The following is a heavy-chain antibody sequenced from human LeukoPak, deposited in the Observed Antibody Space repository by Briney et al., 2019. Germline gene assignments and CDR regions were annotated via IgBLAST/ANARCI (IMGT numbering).Heavy chain of an antibody. V-gene: IGHV1-8*01. D-gene: IGHD1-20*01. Sequence: GASVKVPCKASGYTFTSYDINWVRQATGQGLEWMGWMNPNSGNTGYAQKFQGRVTMTRNTSISTAYMELSSLRSEDTAVYYCARDYNWNQGTPDYWGQGTLVTVSS. CDR2: MNPNSGNT. CDR3: ARDYNWNQGTPDY. J-gene: IGHJ4*02. CDR1: GYTFTSYD.